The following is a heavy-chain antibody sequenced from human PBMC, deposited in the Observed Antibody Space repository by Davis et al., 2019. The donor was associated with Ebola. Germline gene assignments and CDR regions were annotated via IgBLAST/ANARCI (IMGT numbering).Heavy chain of an antibody. CDR3: ARDVDPRDSNFDY. V-gene: IGHV1-18*01. CDR2: ISAYNGNT. J-gene: IGHJ4*02. Sequence: AASVKVSCKASGYTFTSYGISWVRQAPGQGLEWMGWISAYNGNTNYAQKLQGRVTLTTDASTSTASMELRSLRSDDTAVYYCARDVDPRDSNFDYWGQGTLVTVSS. CDR1: GYTFTSYG.